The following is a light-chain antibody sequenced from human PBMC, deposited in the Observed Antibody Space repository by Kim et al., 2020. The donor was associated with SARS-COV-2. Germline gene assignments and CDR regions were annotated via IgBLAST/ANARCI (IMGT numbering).Light chain of an antibody. V-gene: IGKV3-11*01. J-gene: IGKJ4*01. CDR3: QQRNDWPLT. CDR2: DAS. CDR1: QNINNH. Sequence: GERATPACRASQNINNHLAWYQQKPGQAPRLLICDASSRATGIPARFSGSGSGTDFTLTITSLEPEDFALYYCQQRNDWPLTFGGGTKVDIK.